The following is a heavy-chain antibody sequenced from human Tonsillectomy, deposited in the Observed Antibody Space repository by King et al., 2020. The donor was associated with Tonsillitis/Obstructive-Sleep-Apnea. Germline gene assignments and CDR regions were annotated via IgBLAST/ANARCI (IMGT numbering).Heavy chain of an antibody. V-gene: IGHV4-34*01. Sequence: VQLQQWGAGLLKPSETLSLTCAVYGGSFSGYYWSWIRQPPGKGLEWIGEINHSGSTNYNPSLKSRVSISVDTSKNQFSLKLSAVTAADKAVYYCARGTKIWPIQLWGQGXLVTVSS. D-gene: IGHD5-18*01. CDR1: GGSFSGYY. CDR2: INHSGST. CDR3: ARGTKIWPIQL. J-gene: IGHJ4*02.